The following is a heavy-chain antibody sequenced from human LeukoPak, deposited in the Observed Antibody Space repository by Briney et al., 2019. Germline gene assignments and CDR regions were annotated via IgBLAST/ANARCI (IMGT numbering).Heavy chain of an antibody. CDR1: GFTFSSYP. J-gene: IGHJ4*02. D-gene: IGHD1-14*01. CDR3: SRNADHDW. V-gene: IGHV3-23*01. Sequence: GGSLRLSCAASGFTFSSYPMSWVRQAPGKGPEWVSVISGSGGSTYYGDSVKGRFTISRDNSKNTLYLQMNSLEIEDTAVYCCSRNADHDWWGQGTLVTVSS. CDR2: ISGSGGST.